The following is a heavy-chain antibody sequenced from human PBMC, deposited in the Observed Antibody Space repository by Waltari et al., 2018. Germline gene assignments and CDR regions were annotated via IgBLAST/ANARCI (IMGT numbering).Heavy chain of an antibody. CDR3: AREGEL. J-gene: IGHJ4*02. CDR1: GYTFTDYY. V-gene: IGHV1-69-2*01. D-gene: IGHD1-7*01. Sequence: EVQLVQSGAEVKKPGATVKISCKASGYTFTDYYMHWVQQAPGKGLEWMGRVDPEDGETIYAQKLQGRVTMTTDTSTSTAYMELRSLRSDDTAVYYCAREGELWGQGTLVTVSS. CDR2: VDPEDGET.